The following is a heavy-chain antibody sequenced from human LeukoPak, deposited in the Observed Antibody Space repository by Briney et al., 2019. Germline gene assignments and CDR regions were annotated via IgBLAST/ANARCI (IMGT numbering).Heavy chain of an antibody. CDR2: VYNSGDT. D-gene: IGHD2-21*02. CDR1: GGSTSSDY. CDR3: ARYSVCGGDCYGGNWFDP. V-gene: IGHV4-59*12. J-gene: IGHJ5*02. Sequence: SETLSLTCTVSGGSTSSDYWSWIRQSPGKGLEWVGYVYNSGDTGKNPSLKSRVTVSVDTSKNQFSLKLSSVTAADTAVYYCARYSVCGGDCYGGNWFDPWGQGTLVTVSS.